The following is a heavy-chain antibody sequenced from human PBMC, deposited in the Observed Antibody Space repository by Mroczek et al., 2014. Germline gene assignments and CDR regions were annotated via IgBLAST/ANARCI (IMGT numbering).Heavy chain of an antibody. CDR1: GGSFSGYY. D-gene: IGHD2-15*01. V-gene: IGHV4-34*01. J-gene: IGHJ4*02. Sequence: QVQLQESGAGLLKPSETLSLTCAVYGGSFSGYYWSWIRQPPGKGLEWIGEINHSGSTNYNPSLKSRVTLSVDTSKNQFSLKLSSVTAADTAVYYCARGSPKYFDCSGGSCLLDYWGQGTLVTVSS. CDR2: INHSGST. CDR3: ARGSPKYFDCSGGSCLLDY.